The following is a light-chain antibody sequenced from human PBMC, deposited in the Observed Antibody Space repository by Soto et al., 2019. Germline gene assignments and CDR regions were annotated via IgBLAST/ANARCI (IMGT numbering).Light chain of an antibody. J-gene: IGLJ2*01. CDR1: SSDVGGYDY. CDR2: DVS. V-gene: IGLV2-11*01. CDR3: CSYAGTYMV. Sequence: QSALTQPRSVSGSPGQSVTISCTGTSSDVGGYDYVSWYQQHPGKAPKLMIYDVSERPSGVPDRFSGSKSGNTASLTISGLHAEDEAHYYCCSYAGTYMVFGGGTKLTVL.